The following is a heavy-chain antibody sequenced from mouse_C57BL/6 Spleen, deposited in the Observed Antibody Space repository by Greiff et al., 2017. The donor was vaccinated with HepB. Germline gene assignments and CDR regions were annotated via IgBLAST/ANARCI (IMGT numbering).Heavy chain of an antibody. V-gene: IGHV1-69*01. CDR1: GYTFTSYW. CDR3: ARGRLGTDYFDY. J-gene: IGHJ2*01. D-gene: IGHD4-1*01. Sequence: VQLQQPGAELVMPGASVKLSCKASGYTFTSYWMHWVKQRPGQGLEWIGEIDPSDSYTNYNQKFKGKSTLTVDKSSSTAYMQLSSLTSEDSAVYYYARGRLGTDYFDYWGKGTTLTVSS. CDR2: IDPSDSYT.